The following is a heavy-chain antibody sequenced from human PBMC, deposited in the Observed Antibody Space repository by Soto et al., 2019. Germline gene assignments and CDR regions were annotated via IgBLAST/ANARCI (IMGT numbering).Heavy chain of an antibody. D-gene: IGHD6-19*01. V-gene: IGHV1-69*13. CDR3: ARERIAVAGSGPYYYYGMDV. Sequence: SVKVSCKAPGGTFSSYAISWVRQAPGQGLEWMGGIIPIFGTANYAQKFQGRVTITADESTSTAYMELSRLRSDDTAVYYCARERIAVAGSGPYYYYGMDVWGQGTTVTVSS. CDR2: IIPIFGTA. CDR1: GGTFSSYA. J-gene: IGHJ6*02.